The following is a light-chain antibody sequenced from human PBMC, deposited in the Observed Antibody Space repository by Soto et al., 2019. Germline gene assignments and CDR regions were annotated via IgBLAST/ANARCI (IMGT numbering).Light chain of an antibody. V-gene: IGKV3-20*01. Sequence: EIVLTQHPGTLSLSPGQRATLSCRASHTISSSYLAWYQQKPGQAPRLLIYAISDRATGVPDRFRGSGSGTDFTLTITRLEPEDFAVYFCQQYDSSPRTFGQGTKVDIK. CDR3: QQYDSSPRT. CDR2: AIS. J-gene: IGKJ1*01. CDR1: HTISSSY.